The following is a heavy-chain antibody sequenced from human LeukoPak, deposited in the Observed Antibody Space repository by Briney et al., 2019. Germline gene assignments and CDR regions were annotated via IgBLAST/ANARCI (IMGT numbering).Heavy chain of an antibody. CDR1: GFTFSDYY. Sequence: PGGSLRLSCAASGFTFSDYYMSWIRQAPGKGLEWVSYISSSSYTNYADSVKGRFTISRDNAKNSLYLQMNSLRAEDTAVYYCARSTTVGSSYFDYWGQGTLVTVSS. CDR3: ARSTTVGSSYFDY. D-gene: IGHD1-26*01. J-gene: IGHJ4*02. CDR2: ISSSSYT. V-gene: IGHV3-11*06.